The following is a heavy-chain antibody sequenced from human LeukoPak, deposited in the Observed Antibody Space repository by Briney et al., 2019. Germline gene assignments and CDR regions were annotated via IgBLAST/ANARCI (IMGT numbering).Heavy chain of an antibody. CDR1: GFTFSSCS. CDR2: ISSSSSYI. V-gene: IGHV3-21*01. CDR3: ARAGGAAFAFDI. D-gene: IGHD6-25*01. J-gene: IGHJ3*02. Sequence: GGSLRLSCAASGFTFSSCSMNWVRQAPGKGLEWVSSISSSSSYIYYADSVKGRFTISRDNAKNSLYLQMNSLRAEDTAVYYCARAGGAAFAFDIWGQGTMVTVSS.